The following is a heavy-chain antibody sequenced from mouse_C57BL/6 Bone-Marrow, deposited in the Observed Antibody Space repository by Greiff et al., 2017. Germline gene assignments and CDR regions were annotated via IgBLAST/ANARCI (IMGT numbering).Heavy chain of an antibody. V-gene: IGHV5-12*01. CDR1: GFTFSDYY. J-gene: IGHJ4*01. CDR3: ARQGWLLYAMDY. CDR2: ISNGGGRT. D-gene: IGHD2-3*01. Sequence: EVHLVESGGGLVQPGGSLKLSCAASGFTFSDYYMYWVRQTPEKRLAWVAYISNGGGRTSYPYTVKGRFTISRDNAKNPLYLQMSRLKSEDTAMYYCARQGWLLYAMDYWGQGTSVTVSA.